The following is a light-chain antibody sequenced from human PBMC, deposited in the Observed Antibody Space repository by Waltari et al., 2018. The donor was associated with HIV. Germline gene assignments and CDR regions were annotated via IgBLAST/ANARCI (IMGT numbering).Light chain of an antibody. Sequence: SLLPQPPSASGTPGPRVTISCSGSYSTIGRNHLNWHQPVPGAAPGALIYNNDQRPSGVPDRFSGSNSGTSATLAISGLQSEDRGDYYCASWDDKLDGWVFGGGTRLTGL. V-gene: IGLV1-44*01. J-gene: IGLJ3*02. CDR2: NND. CDR1: YSTIGRNH. CDR3: ASWDDKLDGWV.